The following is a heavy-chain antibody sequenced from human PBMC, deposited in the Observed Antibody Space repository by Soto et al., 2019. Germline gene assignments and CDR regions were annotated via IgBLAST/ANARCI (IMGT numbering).Heavy chain of an antibody. Sequence: QVQLVQSGAEVKKPGSSVKVSCKASGGTFSSYAISWVRQAPGQGLEWMGGIIPIFGTANYAQKFQGRVTITADESTSTSYMELSSLRSEDTAVYYCASPHYYDNSGYYLGYYGMDVWGQGTTVTVSS. V-gene: IGHV1-69*01. CDR2: IIPIFGTA. CDR3: ASPHYYDNSGYYLGYYGMDV. CDR1: GGTFSSYA. D-gene: IGHD3-22*01. J-gene: IGHJ6*02.